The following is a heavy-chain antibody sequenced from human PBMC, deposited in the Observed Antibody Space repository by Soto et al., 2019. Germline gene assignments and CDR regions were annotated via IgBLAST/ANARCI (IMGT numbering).Heavy chain of an antibody. D-gene: IGHD1-26*01. J-gene: IGHJ4*02. V-gene: IGHV1-18*01. CDR1: GYTPTNYD. Sequence: QVPLVQSGPEVKKPGASVKVSCKTSGYTPTNYDIGWVRQAPGQGLEYMGWISAYNGNTNYARKLQDRVTLTTDTSTRTAYMELRSLQSDGTAIYYCARGLYRRGTYYAFDNRGQGTLVTVS. CDR3: ARGLYRRGTYYAFDN. CDR2: ISAYNGNT.